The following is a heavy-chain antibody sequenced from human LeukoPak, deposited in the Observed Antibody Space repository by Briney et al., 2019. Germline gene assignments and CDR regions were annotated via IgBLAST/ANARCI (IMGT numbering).Heavy chain of an antibody. CDR1: GGSFSGYY. Sequence: SETLSLTCAVYGGSFSGYYWSWIRQPPGKGLEWIGEINHSGSTNYNPSLKSRVIISVDTSKNQFSLKLSSVTAADTAVYYCARGPLYSSSWYVGPDKVFDYWGQGTLVTVSS. D-gene: IGHD6-13*01. V-gene: IGHV4-34*01. J-gene: IGHJ4*02. CDR2: INHSGST. CDR3: ARGPLYSSSWYVGPDKVFDY.